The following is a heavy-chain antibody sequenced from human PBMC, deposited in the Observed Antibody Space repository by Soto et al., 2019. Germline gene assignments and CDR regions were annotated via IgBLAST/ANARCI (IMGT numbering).Heavy chain of an antibody. J-gene: IGHJ3*02. CDR2: IYPGDSDT. CDR3: ARGVVYAMTYAFDI. Sequence: PGESLKISCKGSGYSFTSYWIGWVRQMPGKGLEWMGIIYPGDSDTRYSPSFQGQVTISADKSISTAYLQLSSLKESEIAMYFCARGVVYAMTYAFDIWGEGTMVSVSS. D-gene: IGHD2-8*02. CDR1: GYSFTSYW. V-gene: IGHV5-51*01.